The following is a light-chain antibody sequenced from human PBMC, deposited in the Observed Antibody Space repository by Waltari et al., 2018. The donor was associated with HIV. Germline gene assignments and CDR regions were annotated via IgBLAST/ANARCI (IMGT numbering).Light chain of an antibody. CDR2: GAS. CDR1: QSVGSN. J-gene: IGKJ1*01. CDR3: QQYNKWPPWT. Sequence: EIVMTQSPATLSVSPGSRATLSCRASQSVGSNLAWYQQKPGQAPRLLIYGASTSATGIPARFSGSGSGTEFTLTISSLQSEDFAVYYCQQYNKWPPWTFGQGTKVEIK. V-gene: IGKV3-15*01.